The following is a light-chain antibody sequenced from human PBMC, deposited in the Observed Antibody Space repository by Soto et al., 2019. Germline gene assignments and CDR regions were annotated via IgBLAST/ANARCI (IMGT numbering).Light chain of an antibody. CDR2: DAS. CDR3: QQFSSYPLT. Sequence: EILMTQSPVTLSVSPGERATLSCRASQSVSSNLAWYQQKPGQAPSLLIYDASSRATGIPGRFSGGGSGTDFTLTISRLEPEDFAVYYCQQFSSYPLTFGGGTKVDIK. V-gene: IGKV3-20*01. CDR1: QSVSSN. J-gene: IGKJ4*01.